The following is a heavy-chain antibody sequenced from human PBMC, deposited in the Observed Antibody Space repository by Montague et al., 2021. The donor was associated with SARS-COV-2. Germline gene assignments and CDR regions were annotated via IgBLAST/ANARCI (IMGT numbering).Heavy chain of an antibody. CDR2: ISGSGSSA. V-gene: IGHV3-23*01. CDR1: GFTFGSYA. D-gene: IGHD5-18*01. J-gene: IGHJ4*02. Sequence: SLRLSCAASGFTFGSYAMSWVRQAPGEGLEWVSAISGSGSSAYYADSVRGRFTISRDNSKNTLYLQMNSLRAEDTAVYYCAKGDVDTAMAFEYWGQGTLVTVSS. CDR3: AKGDVDTAMAFEY.